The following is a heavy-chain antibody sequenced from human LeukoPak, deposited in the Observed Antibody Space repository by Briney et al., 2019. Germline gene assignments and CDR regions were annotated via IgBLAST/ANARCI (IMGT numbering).Heavy chain of an antibody. D-gene: IGHD6-6*01. V-gene: IGHV1-69*13. CDR1: GGTFSSYA. CDR2: IIPIFGTA. Sequence: SVKVSCKASGGTFSSYAISWVRQAPGQGIEWMGGIIPIFGTANYAQKFQGRVTITADESTSTAYMELSSLRSEDTAVYYCAGSSSNWFDPWGQGTLVTVSS. CDR3: AGSSSNWFDP. J-gene: IGHJ5*02.